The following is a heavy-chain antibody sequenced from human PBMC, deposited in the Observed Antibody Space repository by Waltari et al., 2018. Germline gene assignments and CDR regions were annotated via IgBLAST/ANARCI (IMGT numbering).Heavy chain of an antibody. CDR3: ARHRFTIFGVVPPYFDY. CDR2: IYYSGST. D-gene: IGHD3-3*01. Sequence: QLQLQESVPGLVKPSETLSLTSTVSGGSLSSRVNYWGWIRQPPGKGLEWIGSIYYSGSTYYNPSLKSRVTISVDTSKNQFSLKLSSVTAADTAVYYCARHRFTIFGVVPPYFDYWGQGTLVTVSS. CDR1: GGSLSSRVNY. J-gene: IGHJ4*02. V-gene: IGHV4-39*01.